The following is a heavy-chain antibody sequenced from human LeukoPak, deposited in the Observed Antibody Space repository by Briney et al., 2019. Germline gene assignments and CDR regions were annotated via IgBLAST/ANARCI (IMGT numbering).Heavy chain of an antibody. J-gene: IGHJ5*02. CDR2: IIPIFGAP. Sequence: SVKVSCKASGGTFSSYAITWVRQAPGQGLEWMGGIIPIFGAPNYAQKFQGRVTITADESTSTAYMELGSLRSEDTAAYYCARDTRHIAVVVPDATWGQGTLVTVSS. CDR3: ARDTRHIAVVVPDAT. CDR1: GGTFSSYA. D-gene: IGHD2-2*01. V-gene: IGHV1-69*13.